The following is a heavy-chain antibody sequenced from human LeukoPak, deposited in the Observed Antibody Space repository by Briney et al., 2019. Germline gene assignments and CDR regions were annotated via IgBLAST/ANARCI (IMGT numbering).Heavy chain of an antibody. V-gene: IGHV3-74*01. Sequence: GGSPRLSCAASGFTFSSYWMHWVRQAPGKGLVWVSRINTDGSSTSYADSVKGRFTISRDNAKNTLYLQMNSLRVEDTAVYYCARDSWDSSSPPLDYWGQGTLVTVSS. D-gene: IGHD6-6*01. CDR2: INTDGSST. CDR1: GFTFSSYW. CDR3: ARDSWDSSSPPLDY. J-gene: IGHJ4*02.